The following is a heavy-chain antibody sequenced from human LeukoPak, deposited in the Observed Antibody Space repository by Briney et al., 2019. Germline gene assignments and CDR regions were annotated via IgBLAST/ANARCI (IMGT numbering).Heavy chain of an antibody. CDR1: GGTFSRYA. V-gene: IGHV1-69*13. CDR2: IIPIFGTA. CDR3: ARGYDSSGYYNYYFDY. J-gene: IGHJ4*02. D-gene: IGHD3-22*01. Sequence: VVICCAPSGGTFSRYAVSRVGEAPGLKIKWMGGIIPIFGTANYAQKFQGRVPITTDESTSTAYMELSSLRSEDTAVYYCARGYDSSGYYNYYFDYWGQGTLVTVSS.